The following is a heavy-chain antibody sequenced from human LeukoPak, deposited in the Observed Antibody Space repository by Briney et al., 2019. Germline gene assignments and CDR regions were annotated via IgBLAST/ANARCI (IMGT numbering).Heavy chain of an antibody. J-gene: IGHJ4*02. V-gene: IGHV3-33*06. D-gene: IGHD6-19*01. CDR2: IWHDGSAE. CDR1: GFSFSSYG. Sequence: GGSLRLSCAASGFSFSSYGMHWVRQAPGKGLEWVAVIWHDGSAEFYVDSVKGRFSISRDDSKNTLYLQMNSLRVEDTALYYCAKGNRGGWSGYFDNWGQGTLVTVSS. CDR3: AKGNRGGWSGYFDN.